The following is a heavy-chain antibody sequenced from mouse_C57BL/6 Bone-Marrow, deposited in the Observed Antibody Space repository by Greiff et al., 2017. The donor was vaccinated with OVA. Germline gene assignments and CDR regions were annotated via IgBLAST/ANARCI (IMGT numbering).Heavy chain of an antibody. CDR2: ISNLAYSI. V-gene: IGHV5-15*01. CDR1: GFTFSDYG. CDR3: ARTYYSNLYYAMDY. D-gene: IGHD2-5*01. Sequence: EVKLVESGGGLVQPGGSLKLSCAASGFTFSDYGLAWVRQAPRKGPEWVAFISNLAYSIYYADTVTGRFTISRDNAKNTLYLEMSSLRSEDTAMYYCARTYYSNLYYAMDYWGQGTSVTVSS. J-gene: IGHJ4*01.